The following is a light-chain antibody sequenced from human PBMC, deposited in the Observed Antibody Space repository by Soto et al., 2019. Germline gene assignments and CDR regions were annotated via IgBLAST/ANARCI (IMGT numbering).Light chain of an antibody. J-gene: IGLJ1*01. CDR3: QSYDSSLREV. V-gene: IGLV1-40*01. CDR1: SSNIGAGYD. CDR2: GDK. Sequence: QSVLTQPPSVSGAPGQRVTISCTGSSSNIGAGYDIHWYQQLPGTAPKLLIYGDKNRPSGVPERFSGSRSGTSAFLAIAVLQADDDDDYYCQSYDSSLREVFGTGTKLTVL.